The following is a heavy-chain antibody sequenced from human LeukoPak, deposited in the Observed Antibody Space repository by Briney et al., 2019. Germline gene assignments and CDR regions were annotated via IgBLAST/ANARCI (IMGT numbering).Heavy chain of an antibody. V-gene: IGHV1-69*04. J-gene: IGHJ1*01. Sequence: GASVNVSCKASGYTFTSYGISWVRQAPGQGLEWMGRIIPILGIANYAQKFQGRVTITADKSTSTAYMELSSLRSEDTAVYYCADSGNGIAVAGFQHWGQGTLVTVSS. CDR1: GYTFTSYG. CDR3: ADSGNGIAVAGFQH. CDR2: IIPILGIA. D-gene: IGHD6-19*01.